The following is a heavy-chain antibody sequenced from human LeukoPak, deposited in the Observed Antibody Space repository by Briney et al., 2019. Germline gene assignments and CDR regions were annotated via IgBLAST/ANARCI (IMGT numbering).Heavy chain of an antibody. CDR2: IYWNDDK. V-gene: IGHV2-5*01. Sequence: SGPTLVKPTQTLTLTCTFSVFSLSTSGVGVGWIRQPPGKALEWLALIYWNDDKRYSPSLKSRLTITKDTSKNQVVLTMTNMDPVDTATYYCAHRGQWVLGWYFDYWGQGTLVTVSS. CDR1: VFSLSTSGVG. D-gene: IGHD4/OR15-4a*01. CDR3: AHRGQWVLGWYFDY. J-gene: IGHJ4*02.